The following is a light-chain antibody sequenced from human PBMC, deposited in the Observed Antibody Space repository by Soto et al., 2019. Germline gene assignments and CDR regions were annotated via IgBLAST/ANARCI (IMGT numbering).Light chain of an antibody. J-gene: IGKJ1*01. V-gene: IGKV1-39*01. Sequence: DIQMTQSPSSLSSSVGDIFTITCRASQSISSWLAWYQQKPGKAPKLLIYDASSLESGVPSRFSGSGSGTEFTLTISNLQPEDFAGYYCQQSYSTPWTFGQGTKVDIK. CDR3: QQSYSTPWT. CDR1: QSISSW. CDR2: DAS.